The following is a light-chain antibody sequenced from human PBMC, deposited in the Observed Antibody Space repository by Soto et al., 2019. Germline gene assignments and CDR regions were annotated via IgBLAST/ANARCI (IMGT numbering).Light chain of an antibody. CDR1: QSVRSN. CDR2: GAS. V-gene: IGKV3-15*01. Sequence: ETVMTQSPATLSVSPGERSTVSCSASQSVRSNLAWYQQKPGQAPRLLIYGASTRATGIPARFSGSGSGTEFTLTISSLQSEDFAVYYCQHYDDWPPWTFGQGTKVDIK. J-gene: IGKJ1*01. CDR3: QHYDDWPPWT.